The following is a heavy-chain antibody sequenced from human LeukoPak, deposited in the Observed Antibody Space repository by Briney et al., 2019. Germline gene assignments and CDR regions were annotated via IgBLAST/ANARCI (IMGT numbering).Heavy chain of an antibody. J-gene: IGHJ4*02. CDR2: ISGSGGST. CDR1: GFTFNTYG. Sequence: GGSLRLSCAASGFTFNTYGMSWVRQAPGKGLEWVSAISGSGGSTYYADSVKGRFTISRDNSKNTLYLQMNSLRAEDTAVYYCAKDIDVVVTAILDYWGQGTLVTVSS. V-gene: IGHV3-23*01. CDR3: AKDIDVVVTAILDY. D-gene: IGHD2-21*02.